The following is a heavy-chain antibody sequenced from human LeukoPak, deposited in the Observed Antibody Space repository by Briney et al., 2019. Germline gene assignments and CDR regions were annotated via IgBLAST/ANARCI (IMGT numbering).Heavy chain of an antibody. D-gene: IGHD5-12*01. J-gene: IGHJ6*03. CDR2: ISNRGTTI. CDR3: GRAKEDYSGYGTYEQYYYFYMDV. CDR1: GFTFSDYF. Sequence: PGGSLRLSCAASGFTFSDYFMSWIRQAPGKGLAWVSYISNRGTTIYYADSVKGRFTVSRDNAKNSLYLHMNSLRAEDTAVYYCGRAKEDYSGYGTYEQYYYFYMDVWGKGTTVTVSS. V-gene: IGHV3-11*01.